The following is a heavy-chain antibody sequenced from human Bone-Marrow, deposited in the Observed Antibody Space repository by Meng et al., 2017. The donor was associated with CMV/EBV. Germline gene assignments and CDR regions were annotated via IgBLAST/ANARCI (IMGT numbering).Heavy chain of an antibody. CDR1: GFTFSSYA. CDR2: ISYDGSNK. V-gene: IGHV3-30-3*01. D-gene: IGHD4-11*01. Sequence: GESLKISCAASGFTFSSYAMHWVRQAPGKGLEWVAVISYDGSNKYYADSVKGRFTISRDDSKNTLYLQMNSLRAEDTAVYYCARDTVYMGDAFDIWGQGTRVTVSS. J-gene: IGHJ3*02. CDR3: ARDTVYMGDAFDI.